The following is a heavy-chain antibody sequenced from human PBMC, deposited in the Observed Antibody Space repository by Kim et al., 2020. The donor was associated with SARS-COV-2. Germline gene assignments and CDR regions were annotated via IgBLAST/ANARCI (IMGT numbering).Heavy chain of an antibody. V-gene: IGHV6-1*01. D-gene: IGHD6-13*01. Sequence: SQTLSLTCAISGDSVSSNSAAWNWIRQSPSRGLEWLGRTYYRSKWYNDYAVSVKSRITINPDTSKNQFSLQLNSVTSEDTAVYYCARDLPGAAAVKGNYFDYWGQENLVTVSS. CDR1: GDSVSSNSAA. J-gene: IGHJ4*02. CDR3: ARDLPGAAAVKGNYFDY. CDR2: TYYRSKWYN.